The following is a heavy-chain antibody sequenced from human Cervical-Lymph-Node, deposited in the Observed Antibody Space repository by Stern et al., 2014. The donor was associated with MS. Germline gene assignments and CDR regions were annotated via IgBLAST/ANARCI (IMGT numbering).Heavy chain of an antibody. D-gene: IGHD3-10*01. CDR2: ISAYNGNT. V-gene: IGHV1-18*01. Sequence: QVQLVQSGAEVKKPGASVKVSCKASGYTLTSYGINWVRQAPGQGLEWMGWISAYNGNTSYVQKFQGRFTMTIDTSTNTAYMDLRSLRSDDTAVYYCAWGIAMVRGGYYYYLMDVWGHGTTVTVSS. CDR1: GYTLTSYG. CDR3: AWGIAMVRGGYYYYLMDV. J-gene: IGHJ6*02.